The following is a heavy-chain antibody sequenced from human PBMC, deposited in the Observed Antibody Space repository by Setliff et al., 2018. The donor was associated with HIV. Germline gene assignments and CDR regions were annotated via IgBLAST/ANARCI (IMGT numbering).Heavy chain of an antibody. CDR1: GFTFSDYW. V-gene: IGHV3-74*01. CDR2: ITADGSST. J-gene: IGHJ3*02. CDR3: ARDTEMITTTDAFDI. Sequence: GESLKISCAASGFTFSDYWMHWVRQAPGKGLVWVSRITADGSSTIYYADSVKGRFTISRDNAKKSLYLEMNSLRAEDTAVYYCARDTEMITTTDAFDIWGPGTMVTVSS. D-gene: IGHD3-22*01.